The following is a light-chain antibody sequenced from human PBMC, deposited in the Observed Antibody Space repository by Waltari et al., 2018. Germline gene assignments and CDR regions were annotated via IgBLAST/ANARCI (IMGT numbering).Light chain of an antibody. CDR2: WES. J-gene: IGKJ3*01. Sequence: DIVPIQSPDSMAVSLGERAIINCKSSQSALYRVNNKDYLAWYRQKPGQPPKLHIYWESTQGSVVPDRFSGNGSGTDCTLTINSVQAEDVAVYYCQQYYSVLPYAFGPGTKVGIK. V-gene: IGKV4-1*01. CDR3: QQYYSVLPYA. CDR1: QSALYRVNNKDY.